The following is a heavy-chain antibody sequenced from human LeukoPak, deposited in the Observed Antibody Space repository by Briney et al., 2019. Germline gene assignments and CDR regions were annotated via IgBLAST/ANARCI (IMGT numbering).Heavy chain of an antibody. CDR3: ARDREGYCRAGTCFKMYYFDH. CDR2: INPNNGGT. Sequence: GASVKVSCKASGYTFTGNYIHWVRQAPGQGLEWMGWINPNNGGTNYAQKFQGRVTLTRDTSIGTVYMGLNRLTSDDTAWYYCARDREGYCRAGTCFKMYYFDHWGQGTLVTVSS. D-gene: IGHD2-15*01. V-gene: IGHV1-2*02. CDR1: GYTFTGNY. J-gene: IGHJ4*02.